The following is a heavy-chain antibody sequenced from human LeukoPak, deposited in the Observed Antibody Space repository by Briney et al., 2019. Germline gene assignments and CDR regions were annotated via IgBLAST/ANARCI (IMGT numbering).Heavy chain of an antibody. CDR3: ARGEGQLLWFGESSDYYYMDV. V-gene: IGHV3-48*03. Sequence: GGSLRLSCAASGFTFSSYEMNWVRQAPGKGLEWVSYISSSGSTIYYADSVKGRFTISRDNAKNSLYLQMNSLRAEDTAVYYCARGEGQLLWFGESSDYYYMDVWGKGTTVTISS. J-gene: IGHJ6*03. D-gene: IGHD3-10*01. CDR2: ISSSGSTI. CDR1: GFTFSSYE.